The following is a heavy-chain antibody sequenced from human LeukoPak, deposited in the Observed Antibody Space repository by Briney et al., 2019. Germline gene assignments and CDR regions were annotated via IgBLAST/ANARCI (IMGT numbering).Heavy chain of an antibody. V-gene: IGHV4-61*01. J-gene: IGHJ6*02. Sequence: PSETLSLTCTVSGGSVSSGSYYWSWIRQPPGKGLEWIGYIYYSGSTNYNPSLKSRVTISVDTSKNQFSLKLISVTAADTAVYYCARDSLGPYYYYGMDVWGQGTTVTVSS. CDR2: IYYSGST. CDR1: GGSVSSGSYY. D-gene: IGHD3-16*01. CDR3: ARDSLGPYYYYGMDV.